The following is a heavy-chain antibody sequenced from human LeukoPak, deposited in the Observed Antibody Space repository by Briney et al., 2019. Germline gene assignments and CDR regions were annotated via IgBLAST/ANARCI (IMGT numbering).Heavy chain of an antibody. V-gene: IGHV4-39*01. D-gene: IGHD5-18*01. Sequence: SETLSLTCTVSGGSISSSSYYWGWIRQPPGKGLEWIGSIYYSGSTYYNPSLKSRVTISVDTSKNQFSLKLSSVTAADTAVYYCARVHVGTDIVDLDYWGPGTLVTVSS. J-gene: IGHJ4*02. CDR3: ARVHVGTDIVDLDY. CDR2: IYYSGST. CDR1: GGSISSSSYY.